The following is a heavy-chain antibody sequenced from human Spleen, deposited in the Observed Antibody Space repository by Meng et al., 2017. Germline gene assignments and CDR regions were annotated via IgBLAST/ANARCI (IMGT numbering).Heavy chain of an antibody. CDR2: IYYSGST. D-gene: IGHD3-16*01. J-gene: IGHJ3*02. V-gene: IGHV4-39*07. CDR3: ARDGSYAKLKWERRGRGYAFDI. CDR1: GGSISSSSYY. Sequence: SETLSLTCTVSGGSISSSSYYWGWIRQPPGKGLEWIGSIYYSGSTYYNPSLKSRVTISVDTSKNQFSLKLSSVTAADTAVYYCARDGSYAKLKWERRGRGYAFDIWGQGTMVTVSS.